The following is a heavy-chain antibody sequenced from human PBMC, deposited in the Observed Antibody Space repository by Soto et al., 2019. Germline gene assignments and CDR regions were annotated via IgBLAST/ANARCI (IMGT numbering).Heavy chain of an antibody. Sequence: QVQLVQSGAEVKKPGSSVKVSCKASGGTFSSYAISWVRQAPGQGLEWMGGIIPIFGTANYAQKFQGRVTITADESTSTAYMELRSLRSEDTAVYYCARNEFRGVIIAAPDYYYYGMDVWGQGTTVTVSS. CDR3: ARNEFRGVIIAAPDYYYYGMDV. V-gene: IGHV1-69*01. D-gene: IGHD3-10*01. CDR1: GGTFSSYA. J-gene: IGHJ6*02. CDR2: IIPIFGTA.